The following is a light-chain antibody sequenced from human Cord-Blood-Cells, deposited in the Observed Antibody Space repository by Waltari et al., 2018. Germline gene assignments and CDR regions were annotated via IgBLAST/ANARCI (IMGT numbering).Light chain of an antibody. V-gene: IGLV2-23*01. J-gene: IGLJ3*02. CDR1: RSDVGSYNL. CDR3: CSYAGSHWV. CDR2: EGS. Sequence: QSALTQPAPVSGSPGQSITISCPGTRSDVGSYNLVSWYQQHPVKAPKLRIYEGSKRPSGVSNRFSGSKSGNTASLTISGLQAEDEADYYCCSYAGSHWVFGGGTKLTVL.